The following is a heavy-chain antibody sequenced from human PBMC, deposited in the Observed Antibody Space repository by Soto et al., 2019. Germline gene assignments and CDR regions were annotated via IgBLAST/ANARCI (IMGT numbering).Heavy chain of an antibody. CDR3: ARDRNYFGTAWANGFVL. Sequence: LQSAAELRSPGASVKVSCKTSGYSFARYGVSWVRQAPGQGLEWLGWISGFNGKTEYSQSLRDRVTLTTDTSTGTAYLALRRLKSDATTISYCARDRNYFGTAWANGFVLWGQGTLVTVCS. CDR2: ISGFNGKT. J-gene: IGHJ5*02. D-gene: IGHD3-9*01. CDR1: GYSFARYG. V-gene: IGHV1-18*01.